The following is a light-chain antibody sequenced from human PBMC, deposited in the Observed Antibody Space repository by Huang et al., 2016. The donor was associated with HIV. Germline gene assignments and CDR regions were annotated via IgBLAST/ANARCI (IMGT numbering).Light chain of an antibody. Sequence: EIVMTQSPATLSVSPGERATLSCRASQSVSSNLAWYQQKPGQAPSLLIYGTSTRATGIAARFSGSGSGTEFTLTISSLQSEEFAVYYCQQYNNWPPMYTFGQGTKLEI. CDR1: QSVSSN. V-gene: IGKV3-15*01. CDR3: QQYNNWPPMYT. J-gene: IGKJ2*01. CDR2: GTS.